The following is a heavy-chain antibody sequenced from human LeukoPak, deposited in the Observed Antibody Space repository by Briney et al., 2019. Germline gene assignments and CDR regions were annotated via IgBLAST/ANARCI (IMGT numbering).Heavy chain of an antibody. D-gene: IGHD3-3*01. J-gene: IGHJ4*02. Sequence: SVKVSCKASGGTFSSYAISWVRQAPGQGLEWMGGIIPIFGTANYAQKFQGRVTITTDESTSTAYMELSSLRSEDTAVYYCASGHGRMEWLLGYWGQGTLVTVSS. CDR3: ASGHGRMEWLLGY. CDR2: IIPIFGTA. CDR1: GGTFSSYA. V-gene: IGHV1-69*05.